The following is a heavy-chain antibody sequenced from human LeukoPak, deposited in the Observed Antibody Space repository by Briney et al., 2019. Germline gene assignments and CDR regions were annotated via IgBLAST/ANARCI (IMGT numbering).Heavy chain of an antibody. CDR3: ARELAPFDY. CDR1: GGSFSGYY. V-gene: IGHV4-34*01. J-gene: IGHJ4*02. Sequence: PLETLSLTCAVYGGSFSGYYWSWIRQPPGKGLEWIGEINHSGSTNYNPSLKSRVTISVDTSKNQFSLKLSSVTAADTAVYYCARELAPFDYWGQGTLVTVSS. CDR2: INHSGST.